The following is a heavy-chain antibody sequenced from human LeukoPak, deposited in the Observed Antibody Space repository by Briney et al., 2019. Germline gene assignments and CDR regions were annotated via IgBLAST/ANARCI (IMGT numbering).Heavy chain of an antibody. CDR1: RFSFSTYE. Sequence: GGSLRLSCAASRFSFSTYEMNWVRQAPGKGLEWVSYISGSGSTTYYAESVKGRFTISRDNAKNSLYLQMNSLRAEDTAVYYCARMTTVVTLFDYWGQGTLVPVSS. CDR2: ISGSGSTT. V-gene: IGHV3-48*03. J-gene: IGHJ4*02. CDR3: ARMTTVVTLFDY. D-gene: IGHD4-23*01.